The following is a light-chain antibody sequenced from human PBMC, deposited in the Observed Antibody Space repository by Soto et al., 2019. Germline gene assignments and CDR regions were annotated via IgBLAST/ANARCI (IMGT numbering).Light chain of an antibody. CDR3: SSYTSRGTLA. J-gene: IGLJ2*01. CDR1: SSDVGAYDF. Sequence: QSVLTQPASVSGSPGQSITISCTGTSSDVGAYDFVSWYQHYPGKAPKLVTFDVTHRPPGISDRFSGSKSANTASLTISGPKPGDGAFYNFSSYTSRGTLAFGGGPKLTV. CDR2: DVT. V-gene: IGLV2-14*01.